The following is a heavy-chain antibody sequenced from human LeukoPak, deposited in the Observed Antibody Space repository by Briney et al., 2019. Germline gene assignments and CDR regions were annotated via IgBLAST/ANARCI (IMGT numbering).Heavy chain of an antibody. CDR1: GYTFTGYY. V-gene: IGHV1-2*02. D-gene: IGHD2-15*01. CDR3: AMVEVLLSAFDI. Sequence: GASVKVSCKASGYTFTGYYMHWVRQAPGQGLEWMGWINPNSGGTNYAQKFQGRVTMTRDTSISTAYMELSRLRSDDTAVYYCAMVEVLLSAFDIWGQETIVTVSS. J-gene: IGHJ3*02. CDR2: INPNSGGT.